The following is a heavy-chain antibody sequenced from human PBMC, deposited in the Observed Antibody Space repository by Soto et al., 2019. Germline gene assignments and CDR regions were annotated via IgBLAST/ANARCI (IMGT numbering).Heavy chain of an antibody. J-gene: IGHJ5*02. CDR2: IFPSDSDT. D-gene: IGHD3-22*01. CDR3: ARKDKSGYFNWFDP. CDR1: GERCTSFG. Sequence: GVFLRIRYRTAGERCTSFGIGWVSQMPGKGLEWMGIIFPSDSDTRYSPSFQGQVTISADRSTSTVFLQWASLKASDTAVYFCARKDKSGYFNWFDPWGQGPLVTVSS. V-gene: IGHV5-51*01.